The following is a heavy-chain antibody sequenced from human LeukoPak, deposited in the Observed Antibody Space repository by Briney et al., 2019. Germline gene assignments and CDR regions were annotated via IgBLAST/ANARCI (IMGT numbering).Heavy chain of an antibody. CDR2: IYTSGST. J-gene: IGHJ6*03. D-gene: IGHD6-13*01. V-gene: IGHV4-4*07. CDR3: ARVAAAASGYYYYYYMDV. CDR1: GGSISSYY. Sequence: ASETLSLTCTVSGGSISSYYWSWIRQPAGKGLEWIGRIYTSGSTNYNPSLKSRVTMSVDTSKNQSSLKLSSVTAADTAVYYCARVAAAASGYYYYYYMDVWGKGTTVTVSS.